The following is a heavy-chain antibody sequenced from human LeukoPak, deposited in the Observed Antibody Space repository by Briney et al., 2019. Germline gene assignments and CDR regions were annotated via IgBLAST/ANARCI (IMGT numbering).Heavy chain of an antibody. CDR1: GFSFSSYS. CDR2: ISRSSSDI. CDR3: ARDLPAAVD. D-gene: IGHD2-2*01. V-gene: IGHV3-21*01. Sequence: GGSLRLSCAASGFSFSSYSMSWVRQAPGKGLEWVSFISRSSSDIYHADSVKGRFTISRDNAKDSLYLQMNSLRAEDTAVYYCARDLPAAVDWGQGTLVTVSS. J-gene: IGHJ4*02.